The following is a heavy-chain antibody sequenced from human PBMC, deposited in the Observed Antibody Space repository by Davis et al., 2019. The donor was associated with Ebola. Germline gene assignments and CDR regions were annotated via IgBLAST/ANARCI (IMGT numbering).Heavy chain of an antibody. CDR1: GGTFSSYA. J-gene: IGHJ3*02. V-gene: IGHV1-69*04. CDR3: ARDLGYCSSTSCLARNAFDI. CDR2: IIPILGIA. D-gene: IGHD2-2*01. Sequence: AASVKVSCKASGGTFSSYAISWVRQAPGQGLEWMGRIIPILGIANYAQKFQGRVTITADKSTSTAYMELSSLRSEDTAVYYCARDLGYCSSTSCLARNAFDIWGQGTMVTVSS.